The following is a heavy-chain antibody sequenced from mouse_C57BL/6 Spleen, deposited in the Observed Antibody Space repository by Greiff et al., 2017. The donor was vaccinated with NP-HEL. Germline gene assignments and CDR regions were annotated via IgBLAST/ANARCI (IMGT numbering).Heavy chain of an antibody. CDR1: GFTFTDYY. D-gene: IGHD3-2*02. Sequence: EVQVVESGGGLVQPGGSLSLSCAASGFTFTDYYMSWVRQPPGKALEWLGFIRNKANGYTTEYSASVKGRFTISRDNSQSILYLQMNALRAEDSATYYCARRAAQDPAWFAYWGQGTLVTVSA. J-gene: IGHJ3*01. V-gene: IGHV7-3*01. CDR2: IRNKANGYTT. CDR3: ARRAAQDPAWFAY.